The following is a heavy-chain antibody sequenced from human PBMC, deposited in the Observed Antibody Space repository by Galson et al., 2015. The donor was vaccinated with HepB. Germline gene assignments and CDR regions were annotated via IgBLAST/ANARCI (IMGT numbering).Heavy chain of an antibody. CDR3: ARSPVRFLDWLPYYDYYYMDV. V-gene: IGHV7-4-1*02. CDR2: MNTNTGKP. Sequence: SVKVSCKASGYTFTDYVVNWVRQAPGQGLEWVGWMNTNTGKPTYAPGFAGRFVFSLDTTVTTAYLQISSLETDDTAVYYCARSPVRFLDWLPYYDYYYMDVWGEGTTVTVSS. J-gene: IGHJ6*03. D-gene: IGHD3-3*01. CDR1: GYTFTDYV.